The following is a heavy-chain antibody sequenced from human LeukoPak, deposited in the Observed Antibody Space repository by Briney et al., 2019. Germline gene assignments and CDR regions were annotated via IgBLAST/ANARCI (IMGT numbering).Heavy chain of an antibody. D-gene: IGHD2-2*03. J-gene: IGHJ3*02. Sequence: GASVKVSCKASGYTFTSYYMHWVRQAPGQGLEWMGWISTYNGNTHYAQTLQDRVTMTTDTSTSTAYMELRSLRSDDTAVYYCAREGDGWTFDIWGQGTMVTVSS. CDR2: ISTYNGNT. V-gene: IGHV1-18*04. CDR1: GYTFTSYY. CDR3: AREGDGWTFDI.